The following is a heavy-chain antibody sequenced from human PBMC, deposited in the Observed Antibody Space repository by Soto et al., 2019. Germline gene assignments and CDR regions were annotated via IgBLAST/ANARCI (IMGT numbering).Heavy chain of an antibody. CDR2: ISGSGGST. J-gene: IGHJ4*02. V-gene: IGHV3-23*01. Sequence: GGSLRLSCAASGFTFSSYAMSWVRQAPGKGLEWVSAISGSGGSTYYADSVKGRFTISRDNSKNTLYLQMNSLRAEDTAVYYCAKVLSSDYDFWSGLSDYWGQGTLVTVLL. CDR3: AKVLSSDYDFWSGLSDY. CDR1: GFTFSSYA. D-gene: IGHD3-3*01.